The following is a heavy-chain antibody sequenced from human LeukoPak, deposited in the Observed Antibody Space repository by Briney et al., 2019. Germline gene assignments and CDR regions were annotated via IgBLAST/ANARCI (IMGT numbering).Heavy chain of an antibody. CDR1: GFTFSSYE. D-gene: IGHD5-18*01. J-gene: IGHJ4*02. Sequence: PPGGSLRLSCAASGFTFSSYEMNWVRQAPGKGLEWVSYISSSGSTIYYADSVKGRFTISRDNAKNSLYLQMNSLRAEDTAVYYCARGVSWDKAIGLSFDYWGQGNLVTVSS. CDR3: ARGVSWDKAIGLSFDY. CDR2: ISSSGSTI. V-gene: IGHV3-48*03.